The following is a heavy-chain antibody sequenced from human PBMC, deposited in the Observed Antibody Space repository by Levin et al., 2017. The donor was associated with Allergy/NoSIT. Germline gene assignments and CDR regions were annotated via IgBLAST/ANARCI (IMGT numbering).Heavy chain of an antibody. J-gene: IGHJ1*01. CDR1: GGSIINYY. D-gene: IGHD2-8*02. V-gene: IGHV4-59*13. CDR2: IYYTGST. CDR3: ARATRETALVGTSPYPEH. Sequence: SETLSLTCNVSGGSIINYYWTWIRQPPGKGLEWIGHIYYTGSTNYNPSLKSRVAISVDTSKNQFSLKLNSVTAADTAVYYCARATRETALVGTSPYPEHWGQGTLVTVSS.